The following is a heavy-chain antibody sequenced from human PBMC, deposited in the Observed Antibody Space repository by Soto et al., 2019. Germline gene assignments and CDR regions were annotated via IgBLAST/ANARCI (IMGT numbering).Heavy chain of an antibody. J-gene: IGHJ4*02. CDR1: GFTFSSYA. Sequence: GGSLRLSCAASGFTFSSYAMSWVRQAPGKGLEWVSAISGSGGSTYYADSVKGRFTISRDNSKNTLYLQMNSLRAEDTAVYYCAKXGAWARELELRSPYFDYWGQGTLVTVSS. V-gene: IGHV3-23*01. CDR2: ISGSGGST. D-gene: IGHD1-7*01. CDR3: AKXGAWARELELRSPYFDY.